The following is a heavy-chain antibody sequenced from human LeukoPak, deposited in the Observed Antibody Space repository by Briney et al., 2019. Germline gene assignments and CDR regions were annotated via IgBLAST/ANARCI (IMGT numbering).Heavy chain of an antibody. CDR2: ISGSGGST. V-gene: IGHV3-23*01. CDR1: GFTFSSYA. J-gene: IGHJ4*02. Sequence: PGGALRLSCAASGFTFSSYAMSWVRQAPGKGLEWVSAISGSGGSTYYADSVKGRFTISRDNSKNTLYLQMNSLRAEDTAVYYCAKDTGAASNPFDYWGQGTLVTVSS. CDR3: AKDTGAASNPFDY. D-gene: IGHD1-14*01.